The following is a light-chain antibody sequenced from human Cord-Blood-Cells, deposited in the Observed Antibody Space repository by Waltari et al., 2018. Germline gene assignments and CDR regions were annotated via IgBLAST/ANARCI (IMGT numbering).Light chain of an antibody. CDR1: SSDVGGYNY. V-gene: IGLV2-14*01. CDR2: GVS. Sequence: QSALTQPASVSGSPGQSITISCTGTSSDVGGYNYVSWYQQHPGKAPKLMVYGVSKRPSGVSNRFSGSKSCTTASLTVSGLQSEDEADYYCSSYTSSSTWVFGGGTKLTVL. J-gene: IGLJ3*02. CDR3: SSYTSSSTWV.